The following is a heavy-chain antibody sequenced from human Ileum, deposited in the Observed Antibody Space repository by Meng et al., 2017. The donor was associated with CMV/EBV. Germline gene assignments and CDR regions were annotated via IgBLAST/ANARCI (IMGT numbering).Heavy chain of an antibody. CDR1: GFTFSNFW. Sequence: GESLKISCAASGFTFSNFWMHWVRQAPGTGLVWVSRIAYDASKTFYADSVKGRFTTSRDNARNTVYLQMNSLWDEDTAVYYCASVIPWGQGTLVTVSS. J-gene: IGHJ5*02. CDR2: IAYDASKT. D-gene: IGHD3-10*01. V-gene: IGHV3-74*01. CDR3: ASVIP.